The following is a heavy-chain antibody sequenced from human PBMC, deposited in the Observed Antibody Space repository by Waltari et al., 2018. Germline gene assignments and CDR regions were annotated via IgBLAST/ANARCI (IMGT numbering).Heavy chain of an antibody. Sequence: QVQLQESGPGLVKPSETLSLTCTVSGGSISSYYWSWIRQPAGKGLEWIGRIYTSGSTNYNPPLKSRVTMAVDTSKNQFSLKLSSVTAADTAVYYCARGGVGYSYAPGAFDIWGQGTMVTVSS. V-gene: IGHV4-4*07. J-gene: IGHJ3*02. CDR3: ARGGVGYSYAPGAFDI. D-gene: IGHD5-18*01. CDR2: IYTSGST. CDR1: GGSISSYY.